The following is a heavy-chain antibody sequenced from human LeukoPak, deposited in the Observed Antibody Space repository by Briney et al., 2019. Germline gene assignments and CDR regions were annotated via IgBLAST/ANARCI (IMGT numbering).Heavy chain of an antibody. CDR2: IYSGSIT. J-gene: IGHJ6*03. CDR1: GFTVSSNY. D-gene: IGHD6-6*01. Sequence: PGGSLRLSCAASGFTVSSNYMSWVRQAPGKGLEWVSVIYSGSITYYADSVKGRFTISRDNSKNTLYLQMNSLRAEDTAVYYCARGRPARPGYYYYYYMDVWGKGTTVTVSS. V-gene: IGHV3-53*01. CDR3: ARGRPARPGYYYYYYMDV.